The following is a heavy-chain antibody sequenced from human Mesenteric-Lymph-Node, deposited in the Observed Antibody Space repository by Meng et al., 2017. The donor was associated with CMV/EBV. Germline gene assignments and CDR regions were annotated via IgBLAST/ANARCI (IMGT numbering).Heavy chain of an antibody. Sequence: SETLSLTCSVSGGSISTYYWSWIRQPPGKGREWIGYMYHNGDTNQNPSLKSRVTMSVDMSKNQLSLKLNSVTAADTAVYYCAKVMGYCSSTSCKDHRTGRFYYYFALDVWGQGTTVTVSS. D-gene: IGHD2-2*01. CDR1: GGSISTYY. V-gene: IGHV4-59*01. J-gene: IGHJ6*02. CDR3: AKVMGYCSSTSCKDHRTGRFYYYFALDV. CDR2: MYHNGDT.